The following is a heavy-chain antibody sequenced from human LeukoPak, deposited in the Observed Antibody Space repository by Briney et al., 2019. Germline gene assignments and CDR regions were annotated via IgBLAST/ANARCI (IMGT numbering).Heavy chain of an antibody. V-gene: IGHV4-38-2*01. J-gene: IGHJ4*02. CDR2: VYHTGST. CDR1: GYSISRGYY. Sequence: PSETLSLTCGVSGYSISRGYYRGWIRQPPGNGLEWIGNVYHTGSTYYNPSRRSRVTISVDTSKNQFFLKLTSVTAADTAVYYCARGLEGYSAGWSRFFEYWGQGTLATVSS. CDR3: ARGLEGYSAGWSRFFEY. D-gene: IGHD6-19*01.